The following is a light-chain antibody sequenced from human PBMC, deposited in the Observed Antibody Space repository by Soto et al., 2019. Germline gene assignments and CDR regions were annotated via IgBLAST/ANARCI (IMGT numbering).Light chain of an antibody. CDR1: SGSVSTSYY. V-gene: IGLV8-61*01. J-gene: IGLJ2*01. CDR2: STN. Sequence: AVVTQEPSFSVSPGGTVTLTCGLSSGSVSTSYYPSWYQQTPGQAPRTLIYSTNTRSSGVPDRFSGSILGNKAALTITGAQADDESDYYCVLYMGSGIPVVFGGGTKLTVL. CDR3: VLYMGSGIPVV.